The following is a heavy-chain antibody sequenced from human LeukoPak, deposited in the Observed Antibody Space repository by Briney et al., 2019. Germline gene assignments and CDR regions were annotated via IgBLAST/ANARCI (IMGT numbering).Heavy chain of an antibody. CDR3: TTHTVQGKFRSIAAQYYYYYMDV. J-gene: IGHJ6*03. CDR1: GFTFSNAW. Sequence: GGSLRLSCAASGFTFSNAWMSWVRQAPGKGLEWVGRIKSKTDGGTTDYAAPVKGRFTISRDDSKNTLYLQMNSLKTEDTAVYYCTTHTVQGKFRSIAAQYYYYYMDVWGKGTTVTVSS. V-gene: IGHV3-15*01. CDR2: IKSKTDGGTT. D-gene: IGHD6-6*01.